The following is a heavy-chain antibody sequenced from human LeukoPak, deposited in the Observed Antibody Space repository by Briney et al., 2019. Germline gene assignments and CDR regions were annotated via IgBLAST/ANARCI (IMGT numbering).Heavy chain of an antibody. V-gene: IGHV4-38-2*02. CDR3: ARVGTMVRGVIAHYYYYMDV. J-gene: IGHJ6*03. D-gene: IGHD3-10*01. CDR1: GYSISSGYY. Sequence: PSETLSLTCTVSGYSISSGYYWGWIRQPPGKGLEWIGSIYHSGSTYYNPSLRSRVTISVDTSKNQFSLKLSSVTAADTAVYYCARVGTMVRGVIAHYYYYMDVWGKGTTVTISS. CDR2: IYHSGST.